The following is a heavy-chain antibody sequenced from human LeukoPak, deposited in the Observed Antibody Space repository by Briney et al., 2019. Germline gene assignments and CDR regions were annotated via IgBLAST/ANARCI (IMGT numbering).Heavy chain of an antibody. CDR2: ISTVSTYT. CDR3: TRDGSGFYYYYYMDV. J-gene: IGHJ6*03. CDR1: GFTFSDYS. D-gene: IGHD6-25*01. Sequence: GGSLRLSCAASGFTFSDYSMNWARQAPGKGLEWVASISTVSTYTFYAESLKGRISISRDNAKNSLILQMSSLRADDTAVYYCTRDGSGFYYYYYMDVWGKGTTVTVSS. V-gene: IGHV3-21*01.